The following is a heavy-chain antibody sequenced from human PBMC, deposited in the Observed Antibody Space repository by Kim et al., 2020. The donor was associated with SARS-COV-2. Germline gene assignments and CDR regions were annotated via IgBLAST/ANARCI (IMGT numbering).Heavy chain of an antibody. Sequence: TYADSVKGRFTISRDNAKNTLYLQMNSLRAEDTAIYYCAREGLSSAGDYWGQGNLVTVSS. CDR3: AREGLSSAGDY. J-gene: IGHJ4*02. D-gene: IGHD6-13*01. V-gene: IGHV3-74*01.